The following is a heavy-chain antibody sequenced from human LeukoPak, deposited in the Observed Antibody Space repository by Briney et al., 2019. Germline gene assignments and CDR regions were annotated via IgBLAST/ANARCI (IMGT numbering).Heavy chain of an antibody. CDR1: GFTFSSYS. Sequence: GGSLRLSCAASGFTFSSYSMNWVRQAPGKGLEWGSYISSSSSTIYYADSVKGRFTISRDNAKNSLYLQMNSLRAEDTAVYYCARDLQLVLWGQGTLVTVSS. D-gene: IGHD6-13*01. V-gene: IGHV3-48*01. CDR2: ISSSSSTI. CDR3: ARDLQLVL. J-gene: IGHJ5*02.